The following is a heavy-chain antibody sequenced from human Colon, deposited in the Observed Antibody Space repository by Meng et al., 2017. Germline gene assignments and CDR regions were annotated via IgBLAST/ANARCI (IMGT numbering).Heavy chain of an antibody. CDR3: TTWYGEY. J-gene: IGHJ4*02. V-gene: IGHV6-1*01. CDR2: TYYRSEWQN. Sequence: QFRQPGPVLVKPSQTLYLACAISGDSVSSTGALWHWVRQSPSRGLEWRGQTYYRSEWQNHYGVSVKSRITINADTSRNHFSLHLNSVTPEDTAVYYCTTWYGEYWGQGTLVTVSS. CDR1: GDSVSSTGAL. D-gene: IGHD3-10*01.